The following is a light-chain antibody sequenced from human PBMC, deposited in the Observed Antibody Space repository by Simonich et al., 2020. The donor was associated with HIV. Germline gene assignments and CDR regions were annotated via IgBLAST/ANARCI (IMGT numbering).Light chain of an antibody. CDR1: QSVSTN. J-gene: IGKJ2*01. Sequence: EIVMTQSPATLSVSPGERATLSCRASQSVSTNLAWYPQKPGQAPRLLIYGASTRATGIPARFSGSGSGTEFTLTISSMQSEDFAIYYCQQYNNWPLLFGQGTKVEIK. CDR3: QQYNNWPLL. CDR2: GAS. V-gene: IGKV3-15*01.